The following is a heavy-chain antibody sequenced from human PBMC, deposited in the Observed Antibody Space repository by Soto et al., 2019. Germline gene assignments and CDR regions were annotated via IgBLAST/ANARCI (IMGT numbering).Heavy chain of an antibody. CDR3: ARGYCSSTSCYWDAFDI. J-gene: IGHJ3*02. Sequence: QVQLVESGGGLVKPGGSLRLSCAASGFTFSDYYMSWIRQAPGKGLEWVSYISSSSSYTNYADSVKGRFTISRDNAKNSLYLKVNSLRAEDTAVYYCARGYCSSTSCYWDAFDIWGQGTMVTVSS. V-gene: IGHV3-11*06. CDR1: GFTFSDYY. CDR2: ISSSSSYT. D-gene: IGHD2-2*01.